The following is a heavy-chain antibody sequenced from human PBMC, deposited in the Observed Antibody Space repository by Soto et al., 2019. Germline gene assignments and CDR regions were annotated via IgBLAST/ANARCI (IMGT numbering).Heavy chain of an antibody. CDR1: GYTFTSYD. CDR3: ARGRRAAAGLDY. J-gene: IGHJ4*02. CDR2: INPNSGDT. Sequence: QVQLVQSGAEVKKPGASVKVSCKASGYTFTSYDINWVRQATGQGLEWMGWINPNSGDTGYAQKVQGRFTMTRDTSIGTAYMELSSLRSEDTAVYYCARGRRAAAGLDYWGQGTLVTVSS. V-gene: IGHV1-8*01. D-gene: IGHD6-13*01.